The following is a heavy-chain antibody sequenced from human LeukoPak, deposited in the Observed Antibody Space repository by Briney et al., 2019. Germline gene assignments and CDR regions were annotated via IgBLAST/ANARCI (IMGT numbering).Heavy chain of an antibody. CDR3: AKSTIVGATVDAFDI. V-gene: IGHV3-30*02. Sequence: GGSLRLSCAASGSTFSSYVMHWVRQAPGKGLEWVAFIRYDGTNRYYADSVKGRFTISRDNSKNTLYLQMNSLRAEDTAVYYCAKSTIVGATVDAFDIWGQGTMVTVSS. CDR1: GSTFSSYV. CDR2: IRYDGTNR. D-gene: IGHD1-26*01. J-gene: IGHJ3*02.